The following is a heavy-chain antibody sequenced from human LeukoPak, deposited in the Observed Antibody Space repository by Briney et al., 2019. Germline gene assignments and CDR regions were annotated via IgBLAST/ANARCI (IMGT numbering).Heavy chain of an antibody. D-gene: IGHD3-10*01. J-gene: IGHJ4*02. CDR1: GGSTSSYY. CDR3: AREMRHYYGSGSGHDY. Sequence: PSKTLSLTCTVSGGSTSSYYWSWIRQSAGKGLEWIGRIYTSGSTNYNPSLKSRVTMSVDTSKNQFSLNLNSVTAADTAVYYCAREMRHYYGSGSGHDYWGQGTLVTVSS. CDR2: IYTSGST. V-gene: IGHV4-4*07.